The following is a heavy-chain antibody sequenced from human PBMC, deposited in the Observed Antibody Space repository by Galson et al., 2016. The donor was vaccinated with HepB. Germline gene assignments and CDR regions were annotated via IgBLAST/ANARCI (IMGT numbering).Heavy chain of an antibody. J-gene: IGHJ6*04. CDR2: IGSIGGGT. CDR3: AKVTAGSYYYSGMDV. Sequence: SLRLSCAGSGFTFDRHAMNWVRQAPGKGLEWVSGIGSIGGGTHKADSVRGRYTISRDNSKKTVSLQMKSLRSEDTGLNYCAKVTAGSYYYSGMDVWGKGTTVIVSS. CDR1: GFTFDRHA. V-gene: IGHV3-23*01.